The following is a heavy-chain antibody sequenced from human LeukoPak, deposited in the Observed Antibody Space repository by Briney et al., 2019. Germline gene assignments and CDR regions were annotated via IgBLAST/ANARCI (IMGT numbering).Heavy chain of an antibody. V-gene: IGHV3-23*01. Sequence: GGPLRLSCAASGFTFSSYAMGWVRQAPGKGLEWVSAISGSGGSTYYANSVKGRFAISRDDSKNTLFLQMNRLRAEDTAVYYCAKDAYYGSGSSYDYWGQGTQVTVSS. CDR3: AKDAYYGSGSSYDY. CDR2: ISGSGGST. D-gene: IGHD3-10*01. J-gene: IGHJ4*02. CDR1: GFTFSSYA.